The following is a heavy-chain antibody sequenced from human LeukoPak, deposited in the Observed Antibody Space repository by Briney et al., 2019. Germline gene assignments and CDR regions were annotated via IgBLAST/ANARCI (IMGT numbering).Heavy chain of an antibody. CDR3: ARDDVLRYSMDV. D-gene: IGHD3-9*01. V-gene: IGHV4-31*03. Sequence: PSQTLSLTCTVSGGSISSGGYYWSWIRQHPGKGLEWIGYIYYSGSTYYNPSLKSRVTISVDTSKNQFSLKLSSVTAADTAVYYCARDDVLRYSMDVWGQGTTVTVSS. CDR2: IYYSGST. J-gene: IGHJ6*02. CDR1: GGSISSGGYY.